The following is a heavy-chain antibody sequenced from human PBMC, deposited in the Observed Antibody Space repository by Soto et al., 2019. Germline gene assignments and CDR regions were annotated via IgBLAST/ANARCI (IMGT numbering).Heavy chain of an antibody. V-gene: IGHV4-38-2*01. CDR3: ARAYYYEVAGWFDP. CDR1: GYSISSGYY. CDR2: IYRSGNT. Sequence: SEALSLPFPVSGYSISSGYYWGWIREPPGKGLEWIGSIYRSGNTYYNPSLKSRVTISVDTSKNQFSLKLSSVTAADTAVYSCARAYYYEVAGWFDPWGPGTLVTVSS. D-gene: IGHD3-22*01. J-gene: IGHJ5*02.